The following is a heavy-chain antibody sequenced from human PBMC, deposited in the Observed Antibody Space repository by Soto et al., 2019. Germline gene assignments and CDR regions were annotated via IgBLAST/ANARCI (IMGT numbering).Heavy chain of an antibody. CDR3: AIRSSSGRLRLYFDY. D-gene: IGHD6-19*01. CDR2: ISGTSRTK. V-gene: IGHV3-48*04. J-gene: IGHJ4*02. CDR1: GFTFSSHY. Sequence: GGSLRLSCGASGFTFSSHYMNWVRQAPGKGLEWVADISGTSRTKSYADSVKGRFTISRDNSKNSLYLQMNSLRAEDTAVYYCAIRSSSGRLRLYFDYWGQGTLVTVSS.